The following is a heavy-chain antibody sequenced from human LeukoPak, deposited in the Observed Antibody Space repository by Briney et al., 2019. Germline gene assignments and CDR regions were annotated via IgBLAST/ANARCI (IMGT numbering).Heavy chain of an antibody. CDR1: GGSISSNYYY. V-gene: IGHV4-39*01. CDR3: ARRRYTAMVIDAFDI. J-gene: IGHJ3*02. CDR2: IYYSGST. Sequence: KSSETLSLTCIVSGGSISSNYYYWGWIRQPPGKGLEWIGSIYYSGSTYYTPSLKSRVTISVDTSKNQSSLKLSSVTAADTAVYYCARRRYTAMVIDAFDIWGQGTMVTVSS. D-gene: IGHD5-18*01.